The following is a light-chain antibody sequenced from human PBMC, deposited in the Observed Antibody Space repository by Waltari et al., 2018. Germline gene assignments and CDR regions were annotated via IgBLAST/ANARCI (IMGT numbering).Light chain of an antibody. CDR2: EAS. CDR3: QQRSNWPPVT. V-gene: IGKV3-11*01. CDR1: QSVSRS. J-gene: IGKJ5*01. Sequence: EIVLTQSPATLSSSPGERATLSCRASQSVSRSLAWYQHKPGQAPRLLIYEASNRATGIPARFSGSGSGTDFTLTISSLEPEDFAVYYCQQRSNWPPVTFSQGTRLEIK.